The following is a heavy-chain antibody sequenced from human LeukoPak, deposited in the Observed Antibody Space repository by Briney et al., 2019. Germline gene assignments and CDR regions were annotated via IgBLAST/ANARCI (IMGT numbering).Heavy chain of an antibody. D-gene: IGHD6-13*01. CDR1: GGTFSSYA. Sequence: ASVKVSCKASGGTFSSYAISWVRQAPGQGLEWIGRIIPIFGTANYAQKFQGRVTITTDESTSTAYMELSSLRSEDTAVYYCASSKQLGKVYYFDYWGQGTLVTVSS. CDR2: IIPIFGTA. J-gene: IGHJ4*02. V-gene: IGHV1-69*05. CDR3: ASSKQLGKVYYFDY.